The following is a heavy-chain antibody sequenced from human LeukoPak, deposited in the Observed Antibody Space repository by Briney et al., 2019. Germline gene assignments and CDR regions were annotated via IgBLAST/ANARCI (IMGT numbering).Heavy chain of an antibody. CDR2: ILSDGSKE. D-gene: IGHD6-19*01. Sequence: GGSLRLFCAASGFTFSSYGMHWVRQAPGKGLEWVAVILSDGSKEFYTDSVKGRFTISRDNSKNTLYLQMNSLRAEDTAVYYCARGRIEQWLGGRGVYFDYWGQGTLVTVSS. CDR3: ARGRIEQWLGGRGVYFDY. V-gene: IGHV3-30*19. J-gene: IGHJ4*02. CDR1: GFTFSSYG.